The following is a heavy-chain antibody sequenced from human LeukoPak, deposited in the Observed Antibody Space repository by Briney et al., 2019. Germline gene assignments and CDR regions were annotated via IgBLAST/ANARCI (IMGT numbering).Heavy chain of an antibody. V-gene: IGHV4-59*08. CDR3: ANKVGGAFDV. CDR2: LYHSGDT. J-gene: IGHJ3*01. Sequence: SETLSLACTVSGASISNYYWNWIRQPPGKGLVWIGILYHSGDTKYNPSLKSRVNISVDRSKNQFSLNLSSVTAADTAAYFCANKVGGAFDVWGQGKLVTVSA. CDR1: GASISNYY.